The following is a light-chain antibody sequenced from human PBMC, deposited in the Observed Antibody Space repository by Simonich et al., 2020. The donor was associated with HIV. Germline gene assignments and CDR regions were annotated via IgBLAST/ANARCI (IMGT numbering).Light chain of an antibody. J-gene: IGKJ4*01. V-gene: IGKV2-28*01. Sequence: DIVMTQSPLSLPVTPGAPASISCRCSQSLLYSNGYNYLDWYLQKPGQSPQLLIYLGSNRASGVPDRFSGSGSGTDFTLKISRVEAEDVGVYYCMQALQTPLTFGGGTKVEIK. CDR3: MQALQTPLT. CDR1: QSLLYSNGYNY. CDR2: LGS.